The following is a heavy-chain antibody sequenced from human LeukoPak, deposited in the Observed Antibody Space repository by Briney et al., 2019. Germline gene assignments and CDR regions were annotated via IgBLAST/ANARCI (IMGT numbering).Heavy chain of an antibody. CDR3: ARGIEASSGWYVIDY. CDR1: GYIFTRYA. D-gene: IGHD6-19*01. CDR2: INAGNGNT. V-gene: IGHV1-3*01. Sequence: ASVKVSCKASGYIFTRYAIHWVRQVPGQRLEWMGWINAGNGNTKYSQKIQGRVTITRDTSASTAYMEVSSLRSEDTAVNYCARGIEASSGWYVIDYWGQGTLVTVSS. J-gene: IGHJ4*02.